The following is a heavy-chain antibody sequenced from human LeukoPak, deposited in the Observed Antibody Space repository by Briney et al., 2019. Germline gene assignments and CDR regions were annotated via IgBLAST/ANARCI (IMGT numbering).Heavy chain of an antibody. V-gene: IGHV3-7*01. CDR3: ARINSSSSPHFDY. Sequence: PGGSLTLSCAASGFTLSSYWMSWVRQAPGKGLEWVANINQDGSEKPYVDSVKGRFTISRDNAKNSLFLQMNSLRAEDTAVYYCARINSSSSPHFDYWGQGTLVTVSS. D-gene: IGHD6-6*01. J-gene: IGHJ4*02. CDR2: INQDGSEK. CDR1: GFTLSSYW.